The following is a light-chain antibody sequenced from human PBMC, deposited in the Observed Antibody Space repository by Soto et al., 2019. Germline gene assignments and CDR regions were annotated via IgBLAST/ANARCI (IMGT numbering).Light chain of an antibody. CDR2: GAS. Sequence: EMVMTQSPGTLSVSPGERATLSCRASQSVGSNLAWYQQKPGQAPRLLMYGASTRATGIPARFIGGGSGTEFTLTISSLQSEDFAVYYCQQYKNGWAFGQGTKVEI. V-gene: IGKV3-15*01. CDR1: QSVGSN. J-gene: IGKJ1*01. CDR3: QQYKNGWA.